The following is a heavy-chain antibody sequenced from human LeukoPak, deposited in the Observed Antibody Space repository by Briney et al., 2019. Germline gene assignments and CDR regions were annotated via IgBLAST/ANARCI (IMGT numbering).Heavy chain of an antibody. CDR3: ARGGYYDSSAYRVLDY. Sequence: ASVKVSCKASGYTFTGYYMHWVRRAPGQGLEWMGWINPNSGGTNSAQKFQGRVTMTRDTSIRTAHMELSRLRSDDTAVYYCARGGYYDSSAYRVLDYWGQGTLVTVSS. V-gene: IGHV1-2*02. CDR1: GYTFTGYY. CDR2: INPNSGGT. J-gene: IGHJ4*02. D-gene: IGHD3-22*01.